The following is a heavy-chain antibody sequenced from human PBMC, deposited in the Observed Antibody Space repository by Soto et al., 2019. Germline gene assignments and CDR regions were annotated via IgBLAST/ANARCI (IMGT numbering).Heavy chain of an antibody. D-gene: IGHD3-16*01. J-gene: IGHJ6*02. Sequence: SETLSLTCTVSGGSVSGTSYYRTWIRQPPGKGLEWIGYIYYTGGTNYSPSLKSRVTISVDTSKNQFSLNLSSVTAADTAVYYCARDLRLPVDLGGYYYYGMDVWGQGTTVTVSS. V-gene: IGHV4-61*01. CDR3: ARDLRLPVDLGGYYYYGMDV. CDR1: GGSVSGTSYY. CDR2: IYYTGGT.